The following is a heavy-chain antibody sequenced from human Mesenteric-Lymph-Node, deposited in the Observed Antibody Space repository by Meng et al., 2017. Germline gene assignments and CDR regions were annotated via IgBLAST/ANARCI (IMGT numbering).Heavy chain of an antibody. V-gene: IGHV4-39*01. Sequence: QVQLQEADPGLVKPSETLSPTCTVSGGSISSSSYYWAWIRQPPGEGLEWIGSVVYSGTTYYTSSLKSRVSISVDTSKNQFSLKLSSVTAADTAVYYCARHHHSPTFDYWGQGTLVTVSS. J-gene: IGHJ4*02. CDR3: ARHHHSPTFDY. D-gene: IGHD1-14*01. CDR1: GGSISSSSYY. CDR2: VVYSGTT.